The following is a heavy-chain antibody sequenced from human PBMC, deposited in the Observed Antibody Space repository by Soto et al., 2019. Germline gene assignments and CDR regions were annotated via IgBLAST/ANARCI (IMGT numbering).Heavy chain of an antibody. Sequence: QLVESGGGLVQPGRSLRLSCAASGFTFDDYTMHWVRQAPGKGLEGVSGISSNRGSIDYAASVRGRFTISRDNAKNSLYLQMDSLRTEDTALYYCTKGNWGSAFDIWGQGTMVTVSS. J-gene: IGHJ3*02. CDR3: TKGNWGSAFDI. CDR1: GFTFDDYT. V-gene: IGHV3-9*01. D-gene: IGHD3-16*01. CDR2: ISSNRGSI.